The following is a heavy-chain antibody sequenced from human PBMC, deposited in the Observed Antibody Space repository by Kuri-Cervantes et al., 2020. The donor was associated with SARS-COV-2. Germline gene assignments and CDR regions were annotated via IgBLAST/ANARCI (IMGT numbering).Heavy chain of an antibody. CDR3: ARDLRWGAFDI. CDR2: IKQDGSEK. V-gene: IGHV3-7*01. D-gene: IGHD1-26*01. CDR1: GFTFSSYW. J-gene: IGHJ3*02. Sequence: GGSLRLSCAASGFTFSSYWMSWVRQAPGKGLEWVANIKQDGSEKYYVDSVKGRFTISRDNAKKSLFLQMNSLRAEDTAVYYCARDLRWGAFDIWGQGTMVNVSS.